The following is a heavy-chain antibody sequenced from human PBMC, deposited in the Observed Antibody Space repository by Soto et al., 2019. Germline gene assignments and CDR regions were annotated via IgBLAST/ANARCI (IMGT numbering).Heavy chain of an antibody. CDR1: GGSFSGYY. CDR3: VRLGADIVVVVAGYYFDY. V-gene: IGHV4-34*01. D-gene: IGHD2-15*01. CDR2: INHSGST. Sequence: PSETLSLTCAVFGGSFSGYYWSWIRQPPGKGLEWIGEINHSGSTNYNPSLKSRVTISVDTSKNQFSLKLSSVTAADTAVYYCVRLGADIVVVVAGYYFDYWGQGTLVTVS. J-gene: IGHJ4*02.